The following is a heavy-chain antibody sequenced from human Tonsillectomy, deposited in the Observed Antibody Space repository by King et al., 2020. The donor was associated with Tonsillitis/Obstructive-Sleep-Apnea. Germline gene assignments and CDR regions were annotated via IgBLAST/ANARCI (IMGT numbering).Heavy chain of an antibody. D-gene: IGHD3-3*01. CDR1: VVSLSTSGVG. V-gene: IGHV2-5*02. J-gene: IGHJ4*02. Sequence: ITLKESGPTLVKPTQTLTLTCTFSVVSLSTSGVGVGWIRQPPGKALECLALHYWVDDKRYSPSLKSRLTITTDTSKNQVVLTMTNMDPVDTATYYCAHRPHDFWSSPDWYFDYWGQGTLVTVSS. CDR3: AHRPHDFWSSPDWYFDY. CDR2: HYWVDDK.